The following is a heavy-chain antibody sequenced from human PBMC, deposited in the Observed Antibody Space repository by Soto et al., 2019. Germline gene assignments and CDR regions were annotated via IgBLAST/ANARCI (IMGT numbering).Heavy chain of an antibody. Sequence: ASVKVSCKASGCTFSSYAISWVRQAPGQGLEWMGGIIPIFGTANYAQKFQGRVTITADESTSTAYMELSSLRSEDTAVYYCASGSGWYIPSYWDQGTLVTVSS. D-gene: IGHD6-19*01. V-gene: IGHV1-69*13. CDR2: IIPIFGTA. CDR3: ASGSGWYIPSY. CDR1: GCTFSSYA. J-gene: IGHJ4*02.